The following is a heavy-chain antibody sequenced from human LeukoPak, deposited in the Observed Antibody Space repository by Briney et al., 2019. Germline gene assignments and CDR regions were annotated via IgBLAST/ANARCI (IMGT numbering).Heavy chain of an antibody. V-gene: IGHV3-23*01. CDR2: IRTDGST. CDR1: GFTFSSYG. J-gene: IGHJ6*03. CDR3: AKVALVLRFLEWLPLGYMDV. D-gene: IGHD3-3*01. Sequence: PGGSLRLSCAASGFTFSSYGMSWVRQAPGKGLEWVSAIRTDGSTYYADSVKGRFTISRDNSKNTLYLQMNSLRPEDTAVYYCAKVALVLRFLEWLPLGYMDVWGKGTTVTVSS.